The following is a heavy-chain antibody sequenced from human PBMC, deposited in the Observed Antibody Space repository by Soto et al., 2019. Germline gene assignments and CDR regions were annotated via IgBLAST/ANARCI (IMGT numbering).Heavy chain of an antibody. CDR2: ISYDGSDK. D-gene: IGHD5-18*01. CDR1: GVTFSNYA. Sequence: PGGSLRLSCAASGVTFSNYAMHWVRKAPGKGLEWVAVISYDGSDKYNANSVKGRFTISRDNSKNTLYLQMNSLRAEDTAVYYCARDTGPNGYNYYYFGMDVWGQGTTVTVSS. J-gene: IGHJ6*02. V-gene: IGHV3-30-3*01. CDR3: ARDTGPNGYNYYYFGMDV.